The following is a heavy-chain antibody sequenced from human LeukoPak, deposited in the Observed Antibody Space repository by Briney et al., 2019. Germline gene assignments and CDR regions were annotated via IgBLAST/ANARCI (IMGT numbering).Heavy chain of an antibody. J-gene: IGHJ4*02. CDR1: GYTFTSYG. CDR2: ISAYNGNT. CDR3: ARDQGPRWYLYYFDY. D-gene: IGHD6-13*01. Sequence: ASVKVSCKASGYTFTSYGISWVRQAPGQGLEWMGWISAYNGNTNYAQKLQGRVTMTTDTSTSTAYMELRSLRSDDTAVYYCARDQGPRWYLYYFDYWGQGTLVTVSS. V-gene: IGHV1-18*01.